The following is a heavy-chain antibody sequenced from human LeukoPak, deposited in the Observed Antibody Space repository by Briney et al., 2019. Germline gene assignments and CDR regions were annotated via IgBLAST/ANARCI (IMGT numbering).Heavy chain of an antibody. Sequence: ASVKVSCKASGYTFTSYDINWVRQATGQGLEWMGWMNPNSGNTGYAQKFEGRVTMTRNTSISTAYMELSSLRSEDTAVYYCARGNAGGNAYYYYYGMDVWGQGTMVTVSS. CDR2: MNPNSGNT. V-gene: IGHV1-8*01. CDR1: GYTFTSYD. J-gene: IGHJ6*02. D-gene: IGHD4-23*01. CDR3: ARGNAGGNAYYYYYGMDV.